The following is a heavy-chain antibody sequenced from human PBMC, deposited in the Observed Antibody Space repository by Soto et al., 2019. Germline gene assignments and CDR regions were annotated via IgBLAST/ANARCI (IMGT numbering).Heavy chain of an antibody. CDR2: ISFDGSNT. J-gene: IGHJ4*02. Sequence: QVQLVESGGGVVQPGRSLRLSCAASGFTFSSYGMHCVRQAPGKGLEWVALISFDGSNTYYADSVKGRFPISRDNSQKTLYLQMHSMRDEDTSLYYCGAGQFFSAYWGQGTLVTVSS. CDR3: GAGQFFSAY. CDR1: GFTFSSYG. D-gene: IGHD6-19*01. V-gene: IGHV3-30*03.